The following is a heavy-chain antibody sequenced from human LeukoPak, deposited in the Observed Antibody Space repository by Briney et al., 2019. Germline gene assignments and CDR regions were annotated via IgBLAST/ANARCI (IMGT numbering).Heavy chain of an antibody. CDR2: MKRDGSEI. V-gene: IGHV3-7*03. CDR3: AKDVLGGVAAAGPFDY. CDR1: GFTFSTYW. Sequence: GGSLRLSCSASGFTFSTYWMSWVRQAPGKGLEWVANMKRDGSEIYYVDSVKGRFTISRDNAKNSLYLQMNSLRAEDTALYYCAKDVLGGVAAAGPFDYWGQGTLVTVSS. J-gene: IGHJ4*02. D-gene: IGHD6-13*01.